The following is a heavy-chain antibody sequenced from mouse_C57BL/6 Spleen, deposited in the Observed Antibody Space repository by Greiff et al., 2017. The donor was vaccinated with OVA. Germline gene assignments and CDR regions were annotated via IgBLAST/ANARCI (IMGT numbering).Heavy chain of an antibody. D-gene: IGHD2-5*01. V-gene: IGHV3-6*01. J-gene: IGHJ1*03. CDR2: ISYDGSN. Sequence: EVQLVESGPGLVKPSQSLSLTCSVTGYSITSGYYWNWIRQFPGNKLEWMGYISYDGSNNYNPSLKNRISITRDTSKNQFFLKLNSVTTEDTATYYCARTGAYYSNYYWYFDVWGTGTTVTVSS. CDR3: ARTGAYYSNYYWYFDV. CDR1: GYSITSGYY.